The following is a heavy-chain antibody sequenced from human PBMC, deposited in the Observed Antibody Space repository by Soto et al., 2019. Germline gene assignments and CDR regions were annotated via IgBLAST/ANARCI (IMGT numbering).Heavy chain of an antibody. D-gene: IGHD5-18*01. CDR2: INHSGST. CDR3: ARAETAMARANWFDP. Sequence: PSETLSLTCAVYGGSFSGYYWTWIRQPPGKGLEWIGEINHSGSTNYNPSLKSRVTISVDTSKNQFSLKLSSVTAADTAVYYCARAETAMARANWFDPWGQGTLVTVSS. CDR1: GGSFSGYY. V-gene: IGHV4-34*01. J-gene: IGHJ5*02.